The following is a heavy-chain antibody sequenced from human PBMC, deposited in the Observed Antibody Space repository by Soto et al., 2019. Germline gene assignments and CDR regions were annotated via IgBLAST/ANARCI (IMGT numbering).Heavy chain of an antibody. CDR3: ANGYSYGP. D-gene: IGHD5-18*01. Sequence: SETLSLTCAVSGYSISSGYYWGWIRQPPGKGLEWIGSIYHSGSTYYNPSLKSRVTISVDTSKNQFSLKLSSVTAADTAVYYCANGYSYGPWGQGTLVTVSS. V-gene: IGHV4-38-2*01. CDR1: GYSISSGYY. J-gene: IGHJ5*02. CDR2: IYHSGST.